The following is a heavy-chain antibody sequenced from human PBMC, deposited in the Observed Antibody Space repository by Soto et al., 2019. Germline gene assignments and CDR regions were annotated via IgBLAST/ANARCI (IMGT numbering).Heavy chain of an antibody. CDR3: AKDISSGGFFDY. CDR1: GFTFDDYA. V-gene: IGHV3-9*01. CDR2: ISWNSGSI. Sequence: GGSLRLSCAASGFTFDDYAMHWVRQAPGKGLEWVSGISWNSGSIGYADSVKGRFTISRDNAKNSLYLQMNSLRAEDTALYYCAKDISSGGFFDYWGQGTLVTVSS. J-gene: IGHJ4*02. D-gene: IGHD6-25*01.